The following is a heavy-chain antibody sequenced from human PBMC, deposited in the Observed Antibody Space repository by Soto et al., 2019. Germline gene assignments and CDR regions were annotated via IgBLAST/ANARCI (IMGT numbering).Heavy chain of an antibody. Sequence: QVHLQESGPGLVKPSETLSLTCTVSGGSINNHYWSWIRQPPGKGLKWIGYIYYTGSTTYNPSLKSRVTMSVDTSKTQSSLNLTSLTAADTAIYFCARANWYSEYWGQGTLITVSS. V-gene: IGHV4-59*11. J-gene: IGHJ4*02. CDR3: ARANWYSEY. CDR2: IYYTGST. D-gene: IGHD7-27*01. CDR1: GGSINNHY.